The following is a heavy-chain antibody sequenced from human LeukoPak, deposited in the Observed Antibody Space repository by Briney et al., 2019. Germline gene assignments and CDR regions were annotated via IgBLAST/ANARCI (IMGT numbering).Heavy chain of an antibody. V-gene: IGHV3-21*01. CDR2: ISSSSSYI. J-gene: IGHJ4*02. Sequence: GGSLRLSCAASGFTFSSYAMSWVRQAPGKGLEWVSSISSSSSYIYYADSVKGRFTISRENAKNSLYLQMNSLRAEDTAVYYCARPMLLVVAASPLDYWGQGTLVTVSS. D-gene: IGHD2-15*01. CDR3: ARPMLLVVAASPLDY. CDR1: GFTFSSYA.